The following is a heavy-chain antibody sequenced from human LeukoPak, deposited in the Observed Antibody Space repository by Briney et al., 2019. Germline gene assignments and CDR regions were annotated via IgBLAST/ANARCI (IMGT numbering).Heavy chain of an antibody. V-gene: IGHV3-30*02. Sequence: GGSLRLSCAASGFTFNGYAMHWVRQAPGKGLEWVAFVRYDGGDKFYADSVKGRFTISRDNSKNTLYLEMSSLRAEDTAVYYCAKGGTRGDIVVVVASYFDYWGQGTLVTVSS. D-gene: IGHD2-21*01. CDR1: GFTFNGYA. J-gene: IGHJ4*02. CDR3: AKGGTRGDIVVVVASYFDY. CDR2: VRYDGGDK.